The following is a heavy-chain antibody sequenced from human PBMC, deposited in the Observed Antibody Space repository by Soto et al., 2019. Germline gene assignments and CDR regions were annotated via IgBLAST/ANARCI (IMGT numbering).Heavy chain of an antibody. V-gene: IGHV3-74*01. J-gene: IGHJ4*02. CDR2: INSDGSTI. D-gene: IGHD1-7*01. Sequence: PGGSLRLSCATSGFTFGSYWMHWVRQAPGQGLAWVSRINSDGSTINYADSVKGRFTISRDNAKNTLYLQINSLRADDTAVYYCATAGNYRFDYWGRGTLVTVSS. CDR3: ATAGNYRFDY. CDR1: GFTFGSYW.